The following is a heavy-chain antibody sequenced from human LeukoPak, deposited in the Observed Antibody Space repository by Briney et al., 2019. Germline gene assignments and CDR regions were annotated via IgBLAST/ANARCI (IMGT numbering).Heavy chain of an antibody. V-gene: IGHV3-30-3*01. D-gene: IGHD6-19*01. CDR3: ARDRAVAAYYFDY. J-gene: IGHJ4*02. Sequence: GGSLRLSCAASGFTFSSYWMSWVRQAPGKGLEWVAVISYDGSNKYYADSVKGRFTISRDNSKNTLYLQMNSLRAEDTAVYYCARDRAVAAYYFDYWGQGTLVTVSS. CDR1: GFTFSSYW. CDR2: ISYDGSNK.